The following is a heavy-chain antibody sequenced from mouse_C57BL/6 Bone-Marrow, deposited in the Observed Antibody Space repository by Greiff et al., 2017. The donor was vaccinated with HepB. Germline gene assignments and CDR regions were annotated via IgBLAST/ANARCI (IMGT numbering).Heavy chain of an antibody. J-gene: IGHJ2*01. CDR2: LHPNTGST. V-gene: IGHV1-64*01. Sequence: QVQLQQSGAELVKPGASVKLSCKASGYTFTSYWMHWVKQRPGQGLEWIGILHPNTGSTNYNEKFKSKATLTVDKSSSTAYMQLSSLTSGDTAVYYCGGTGYWGQGTTLTVSS. CDR1: GYTFTSYW. CDR3: GGTGY. D-gene: IGHD3-3*01.